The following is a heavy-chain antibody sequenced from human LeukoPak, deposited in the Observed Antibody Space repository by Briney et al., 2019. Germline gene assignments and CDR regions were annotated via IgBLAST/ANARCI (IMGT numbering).Heavy chain of an antibody. Sequence: SETLSLTCAVSGYSISSGYYWGWIRQPPGKGLEWIGSIYHSGSTYYNPSLKSRVTISVDTSKNQFSLKLCSVTAADTAVYYCARNIAAAGYYYYGMDVWGKGTTVTVSS. D-gene: IGHD6-13*01. CDR2: IYHSGST. CDR3: ARNIAAAGYYYYGMDV. CDR1: GYSISSGYY. V-gene: IGHV4-38-2*01. J-gene: IGHJ6*04.